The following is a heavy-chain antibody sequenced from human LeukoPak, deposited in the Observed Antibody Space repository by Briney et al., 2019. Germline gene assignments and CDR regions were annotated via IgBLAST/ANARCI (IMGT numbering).Heavy chain of an antibody. CDR1: GYTFTSYY. CDR3: ARDHVTEVYDSSGYQGFDY. V-gene: IGHV1-46*01. J-gene: IGHJ4*02. D-gene: IGHD3-22*01. CDR2: INPSGGST. Sequence: PGASVKVSCKASGYTFTSYYMHWVRQAPGQGLEWMGIINPSGGSTSYAQKFQGRVTMTRDTSTSTVYMELSSLRTEDTAVYYCARDHVTEVYDSSGYQGFDYWGQGTLVTVSS.